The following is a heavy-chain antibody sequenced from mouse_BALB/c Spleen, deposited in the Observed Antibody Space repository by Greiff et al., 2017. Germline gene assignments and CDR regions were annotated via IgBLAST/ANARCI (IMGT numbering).Heavy chain of an antibody. J-gene: IGHJ2*01. Sequence: VKLVESGPDLVQPSQSLSITCTVSGFTLTSYGVHWVRQSPGKGLEWLGVIWSGGSTDYNAAFISRLSIIKDNSKSQVFFKMNSLQANDTAIYYCARPTLGGYFDYWGQGTTLTVSS. D-gene: IGHD1-1*01. CDR1: GFTLTSYG. CDR3: ARPTLGGYFDY. CDR2: IWSGGST. V-gene: IGHV2-2*02.